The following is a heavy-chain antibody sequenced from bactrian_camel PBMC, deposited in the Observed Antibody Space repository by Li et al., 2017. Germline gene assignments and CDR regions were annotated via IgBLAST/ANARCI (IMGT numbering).Heavy chain of an antibody. Sequence: DVQLVESGGGLVQPGGSLRPSCATSGFTFSNHDMSWIRQAPGQGLEWVSTINSGGSTTYYADSVKGRFTISRDNAKTTLYLELNSLKTEDTAMYYCAMASGGWFGFWDYWGQGTQVTVS. CDR3: AMASGGWFGFWDY. CDR2: INSGGSTT. CDR1: GFTFSNHD. J-gene: IGHJ4*01. V-gene: IGHV3S40*01. D-gene: IGHD3*01.